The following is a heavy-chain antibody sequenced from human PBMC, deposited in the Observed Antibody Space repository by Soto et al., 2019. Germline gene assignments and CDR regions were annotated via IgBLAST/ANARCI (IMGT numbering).Heavy chain of an antibody. CDR2: IIPIFGTA. D-gene: IGHD5-18*01. CDR1: GGTFSSYA. CDR3: ARLGVDTAMVPDDY. Sequence: SVKVSCKASGGTFSSYAISWVRQAPGQGLEWMGGIIPIFGTANCAQKFQGRVTITADESTSTAYMELSSLRSEDTAVYYCARLGVDTAMVPDDYWGQGTLVTVSS. V-gene: IGHV1-69*13. J-gene: IGHJ4*02.